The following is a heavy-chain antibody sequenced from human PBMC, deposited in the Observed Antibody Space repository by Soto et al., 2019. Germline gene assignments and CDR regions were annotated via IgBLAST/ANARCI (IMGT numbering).Heavy chain of an antibody. CDR3: AHRVLRTVFGLVTTTAIYFDF. V-gene: IGHV2-5*02. J-gene: IGHJ4*02. D-gene: IGHD3-3*01. Sequence: QITLNESGPPVVRPTETLTLTCRFSGFSLTTSGVGVGWIRQSPGKAPEWLALIYWDDDKRYSASLKSRHTITKEPSKNQVVLPVSDLDPTDTATYYCAHRVLRTVFGLVTTTAIYFDFWGQGTPVAVSS. CDR1: GFSLTTSGVG. CDR2: IYWDDDK.